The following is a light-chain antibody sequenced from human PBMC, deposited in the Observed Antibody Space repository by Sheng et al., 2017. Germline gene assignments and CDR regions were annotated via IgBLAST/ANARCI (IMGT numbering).Light chain of an antibody. Sequence: QSALTQPASVSGSPGQSITISCTGTSSDVGGYTSVSWYQQHPGKAPKLMIYDVTDRPSGVSNRFSGSKSGNTASLIISGLQAEDEADYYCSSYTSISTLGVFGGGTKLTVL. J-gene: IGLJ3*02. CDR2: DVT. CDR3: SSYTSISTLGV. V-gene: IGLV2-14*03. CDR1: SSDVGGYTS.